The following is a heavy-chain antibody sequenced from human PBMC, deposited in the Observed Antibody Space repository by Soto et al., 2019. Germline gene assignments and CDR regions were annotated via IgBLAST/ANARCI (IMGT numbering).Heavy chain of an antibody. D-gene: IGHD2-15*01. CDR3: ARYISGGYCSGGSCSLSLFDY. V-gene: IGHV3-66*01. CDR1: GFTVSSNY. Sequence: GGSLRLSCAASGFTVSSNYMSWVRQAPGKGLEWVSVIYSGGSTYYADSVKGRFTISRDNSKNTLYLQMNSLRAEDTAVYYCARYISGGYCSGGSCSLSLFDYCGQGTLVTVSS. J-gene: IGHJ4*02. CDR2: IYSGGST.